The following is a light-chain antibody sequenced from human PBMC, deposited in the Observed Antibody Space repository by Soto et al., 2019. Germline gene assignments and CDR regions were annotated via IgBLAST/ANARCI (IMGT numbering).Light chain of an antibody. J-gene: IGKJ1*01. Sequence: DIQMTQSPSTLSASVGDRVTITCRASQSISCWLAWYQQKLGKAPKLLIYKASSLESWIPSRFSGSGSGTDFPVYIIRVDADDVATYYCRQYNSYTCTFGQGTQVQIK. CDR2: KAS. V-gene: IGKV1-5*03. CDR3: RQYNSYTCT. CDR1: QSISCW.